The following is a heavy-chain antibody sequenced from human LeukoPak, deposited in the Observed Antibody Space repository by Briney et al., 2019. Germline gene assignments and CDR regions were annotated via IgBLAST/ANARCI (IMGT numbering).Heavy chain of an antibody. D-gene: IGHD6-19*01. V-gene: IGHV3-21*01. J-gene: IGHJ4*02. CDR3: ARASVAGGRMGDY. CDR1: GFTFSTYS. CDR2: ISSSSSYI. Sequence: GGSLRLSCVASGFTFSTYSMNWVRQAPGKGLEWVSSISSSSSYIYYADSVKGRFTISRDNAKNSLYLQMNSLRAEDTAVYYCARASVAGGRMGDYWGQGTLVTVSS.